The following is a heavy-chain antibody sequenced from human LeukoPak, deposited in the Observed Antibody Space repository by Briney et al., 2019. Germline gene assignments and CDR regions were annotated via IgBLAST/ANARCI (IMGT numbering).Heavy chain of an antibody. CDR3: AKTGRRLRYFDWLLNY. Sequence: GGSLRLSCAASGFTFSSYGMHWVRQAPGKGLEWVAVISYDGSNKYYADSVKGRFTISRDNSKNTLYLQMNSLRAEDTAVYYCAKTGRRLRYFDWLLNYWGQGTLVTVSS. D-gene: IGHD3-9*01. CDR1: GFTFSSYG. J-gene: IGHJ4*02. CDR2: ISYDGSNK. V-gene: IGHV3-30*18.